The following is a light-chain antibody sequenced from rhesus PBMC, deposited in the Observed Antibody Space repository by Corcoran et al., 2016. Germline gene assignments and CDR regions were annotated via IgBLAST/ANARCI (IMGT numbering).Light chain of an antibody. V-gene: IGKV6-55*01. CDR1: QSIGSS. CDR2: FAS. Sequence: EIVLTQSPAFQSVTLKEKVTITCQASQSIGSSLHWYQQKPDQSPKLLIKFASQSISGVPSRFSGSESGTDVTLPINSLEAEDSATYYCQQSSSFPFTFGPGTKLDIK. CDR3: QQSSSFPFT. J-gene: IGKJ3*01.